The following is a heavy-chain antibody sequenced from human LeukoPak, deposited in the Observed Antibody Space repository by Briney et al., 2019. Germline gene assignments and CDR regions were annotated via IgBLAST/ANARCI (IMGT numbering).Heavy chain of an antibody. CDR1: GGSISSSSYY. V-gene: IGHV4-61*02. CDR3: ARAYSVLMVYADAFDI. CDR2: IYTSGST. D-gene: IGHD2-8*01. Sequence: PSETLSLTCTVSGGSISSSSYYWSWIRQPAGKGLEWIGRIYTSGSTNYNPSLKSRVTISVDTSKNQFSLKLSSVTAADTAVYYCARAYSVLMVYADAFDIWGQGTMVTVSS. J-gene: IGHJ3*02.